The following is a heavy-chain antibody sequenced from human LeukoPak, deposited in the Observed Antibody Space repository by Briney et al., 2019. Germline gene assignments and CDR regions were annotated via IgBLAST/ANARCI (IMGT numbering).Heavy chain of an antibody. CDR1: GFTFSNYA. CDR2: ISGSGDST. J-gene: IGHJ4*02. D-gene: IGHD6-6*01. CDR3: AKDVWSSSAPPDY. V-gene: IGHV3-23*01. Sequence: GGSLRLSCAASGFTFSNYAMSWVRQAPGKGLEWVSVISGSGDSTNYADSVKGRFTISRDNSKNTLYLQMHSLRAEDTALYYCAKDVWSSSAPPDYWGQGTLVTVSS.